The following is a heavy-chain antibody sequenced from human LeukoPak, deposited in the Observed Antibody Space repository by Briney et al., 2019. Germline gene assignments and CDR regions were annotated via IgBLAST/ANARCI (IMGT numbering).Heavy chain of an antibody. V-gene: IGHV3-21*01. D-gene: IGHD6-6*01. J-gene: IGHJ4*02. CDR3: ARDIGTPSSSGY. CDR2: ISSSSSYI. Sequence: GGSLRLSCAASGFAFSSYSMNWVRQAPGKGLEWVSSISSSSSYIYYADSVKGRFTISRDNAKNSLYLQMNSLRAEDTAVYYCARDIGTPSSSGYWGQGTLVTVSS. CDR1: GFAFSSYS.